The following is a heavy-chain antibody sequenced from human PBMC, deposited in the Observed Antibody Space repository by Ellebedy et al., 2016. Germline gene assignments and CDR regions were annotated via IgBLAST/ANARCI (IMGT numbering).Heavy chain of an antibody. CDR3: ARDAPYSSGWYRPVYYYYGMDV. CDR2: INPSGGST. Sequence: ASVKVSXXASGYTFTSYYMHWVRQAPGQGLEWMGIINPSGGSTSYAQKFQGRVTMTRDTSTSTVYMELSSLRSEDTAVYYCARDAPYSSGWYRPVYYYYGMDVWGQGTTVTVSS. J-gene: IGHJ6*02. CDR1: GYTFTSYY. V-gene: IGHV1-46*01. D-gene: IGHD6-19*01.